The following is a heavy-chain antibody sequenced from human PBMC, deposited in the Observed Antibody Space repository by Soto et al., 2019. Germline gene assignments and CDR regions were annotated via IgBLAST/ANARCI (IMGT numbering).Heavy chain of an antibody. CDR1: GYTFTSHD. J-gene: IGHJ4*02. D-gene: IGHD4-17*01. Sequence: QVQLVQSGAEVKKSGASVKVSCKASGYTFTSHDINWVRQATGQGLEWMGWMNPNSGNTGYAQKYQGRVTITSNTSISTAYMELSSLRSEDTAVYYCARWDYGYYARFDYWGQGALVTVSS. CDR2: MNPNSGNT. CDR3: ARWDYGYYARFDY. V-gene: IGHV1-8*01.